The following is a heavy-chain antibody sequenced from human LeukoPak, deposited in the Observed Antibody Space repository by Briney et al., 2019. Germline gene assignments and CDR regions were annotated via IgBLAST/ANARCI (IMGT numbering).Heavy chain of an antibody. J-gene: IGHJ4*02. CDR1: GFTFSSYA. CDR2: ISGSGGST. V-gene: IGHV3-23*01. Sequence: QTGGSLRLSCAASGFTFSSYAMSWVRQAPGKGLEWVSAISGSGGSTYYADSVKGRFTISRDNSKNTLYLQMNSLRAEDTAVYYCAREHLGYCSSTSCYGAYWGQGTLVTVSS. CDR3: AREHLGYCSSTSCYGAY. D-gene: IGHD2-2*01.